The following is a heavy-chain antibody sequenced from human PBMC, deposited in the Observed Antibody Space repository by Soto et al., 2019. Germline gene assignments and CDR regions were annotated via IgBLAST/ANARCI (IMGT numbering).Heavy chain of an antibody. CDR1: GGSFSGYY. CDR2: INHSGST. J-gene: IGHJ6*02. V-gene: IGHV4-34*01. D-gene: IGHD3-16*01. Sequence: SETLSLTCAVYGGSFSGYYWSWIRQPPGKGLEWIGEINHSGSTNYNPSLKSRVTISVDTSKNQFSLKLSSVTAADTAVYYCARGQGGGLRLRNYYYYYGMDVWGQGTTVTVSS. CDR3: ARGQGGGLRLRNYYYYYGMDV.